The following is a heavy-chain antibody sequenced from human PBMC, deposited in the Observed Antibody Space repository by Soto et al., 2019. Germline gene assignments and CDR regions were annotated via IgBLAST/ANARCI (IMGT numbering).Heavy chain of an antibody. CDR1: GFTFSSYG. CDR3: ARGGRYYYDSSGYQANYYYYGMDV. D-gene: IGHD3-22*01. V-gene: IGHV3-33*01. CDR2: IWYDGSNK. Sequence: GGSLRLSCAASGFTFSSYGMHWVRQAPGKGLEWVAVIWYDGSNKYYADSVKGRFTISRDNSKNTLYLQMNSLRAEDTAVYYCARGGRYYYDSSGYQANYYYYGMDVWGQGTTVTVSS. J-gene: IGHJ6*02.